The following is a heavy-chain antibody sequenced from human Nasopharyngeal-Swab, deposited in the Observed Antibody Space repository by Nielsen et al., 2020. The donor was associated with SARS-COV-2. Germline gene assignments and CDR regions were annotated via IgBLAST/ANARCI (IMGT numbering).Heavy chain of an antibody. CDR1: GFTFSSYW. V-gene: IGHV4-34*01. D-gene: IGHD3-3*01. J-gene: IGHJ6*02. CDR2: INHSGST. CDR3: ARGPHRRITIFGVVIESYYYGMDV. Sequence: ESLKISCAASGFTFSSYWMSWIRQPPGKGPEWIGEINHSGSTNYNPSLKSRVTISVDTSRNQFSLKLTSVTAADTAVYYCARGPHRRITIFGVVIESYYYGMDVWGQGTTVTVSS.